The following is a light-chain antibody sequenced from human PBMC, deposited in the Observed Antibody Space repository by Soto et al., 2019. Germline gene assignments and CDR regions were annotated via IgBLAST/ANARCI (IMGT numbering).Light chain of an antibody. CDR3: HVWDSSPNHVI. Sequence: SYELTQSPSVSVAPGKTAKISCGGDNIGDTSVHWYQQKAGQAPVLVIHYNSDRPSGIPERFSGSNSDNTATLTINRVEAGDEADYYCHVWDSSPNHVIFGGGTKLTVL. J-gene: IGLJ2*01. CDR2: YNS. V-gene: IGLV3-21*04. CDR1: NIGDTS.